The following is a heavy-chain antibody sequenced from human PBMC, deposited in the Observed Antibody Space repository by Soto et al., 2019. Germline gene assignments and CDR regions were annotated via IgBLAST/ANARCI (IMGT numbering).Heavy chain of an antibody. J-gene: IGHJ6*03. V-gene: IGHV1-18*01. Sequence: QDQLVQSGAEVKKPGASVTVSYKASGYSFTNYGVTWVRQAPGQGLEWMGWISAFNGNTHYAQNLQGRVTMTTDASTSTAYMELRSLRSDDTAMYYCARDRGVAPPVAGNTHYYYYMDVWGKGTTVTVSS. CDR1: GYSFTNYG. CDR3: ARDRGVAPPVAGNTHYYYYMDV. D-gene: IGHD6-19*01. CDR2: ISAFNGNT.